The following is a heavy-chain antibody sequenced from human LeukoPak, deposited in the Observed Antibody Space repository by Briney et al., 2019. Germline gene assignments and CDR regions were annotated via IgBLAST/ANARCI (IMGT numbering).Heavy chain of an antibody. D-gene: IGHD5-12*01. J-gene: IGHJ4*02. CDR3: TTDLVIIVATTTGDYFDY. CDR2: IKSKTDGGTT. Sequence: GGSLRLSCAASSFTFSNAWMNWVRQAPGKGLEWVGRIKSKTDGGTTDYAAPVKGRFTISRDDSKNTLYLQMNSLKTEDTAVYYCTTDLVIIVATTTGDYFDYWGQGTLVTVSS. V-gene: IGHV3-15*07. CDR1: SFTFSNAW.